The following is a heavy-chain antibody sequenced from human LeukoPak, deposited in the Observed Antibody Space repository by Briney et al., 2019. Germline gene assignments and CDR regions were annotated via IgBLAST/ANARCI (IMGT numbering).Heavy chain of an antibody. CDR3: ARGNGTSYDSRRDAFVI. J-gene: IGHJ3*02. D-gene: IGHD3-22*01. CDR1: AGSINSGDYY. V-gene: IGHV4-61*02. Sequence: PSQTLSLTCTVSAGSINSGDYYWSWIRQPAGKGLEWIGRIYSPGTNYNYNPSVKSRVTISIDTSKNQFSLKLTSVTAAPTAVHYCARGNGTSYDSRRDAFVISGQGTMVTVSS. CDR2: IYSPGT.